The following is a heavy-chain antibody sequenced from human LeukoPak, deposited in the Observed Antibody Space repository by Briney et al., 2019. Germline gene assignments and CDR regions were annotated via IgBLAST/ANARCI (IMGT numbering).Heavy chain of an antibody. J-gene: IGHJ4*02. CDR3: ARECSSTSCAPV. CDR2: IYYSGST. Sequence: SQTLSLTCTVSGGSISSGGYYWSWIRQHPGKGLEWIGYIYYSGSTYYNPSLKSRVTISVDTSKNQFSLELSSVTAADTAVYYCARECSSTSCAPVWGQGTLVTVSS. D-gene: IGHD2-2*01. V-gene: IGHV4-31*03. CDR1: GGSISSGGYY.